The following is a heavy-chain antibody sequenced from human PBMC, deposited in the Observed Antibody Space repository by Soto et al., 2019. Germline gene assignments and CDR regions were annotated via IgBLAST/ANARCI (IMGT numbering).Heavy chain of an antibody. Sequence: GESLKISCKGSGNSFTTYWIGWVRQMPGKGLEWMGIIYPGDSDTRYSPSFQGQVTISADKSISTAYLQWSSLKASDTAMYYCARHYYHSSASHFDYWGQGTLVTVSS. V-gene: IGHV5-51*01. D-gene: IGHD3-22*01. CDR2: IYPGDSDT. J-gene: IGHJ4*02. CDR1: GNSFTTYW. CDR3: ARHYYHSSASHFDY.